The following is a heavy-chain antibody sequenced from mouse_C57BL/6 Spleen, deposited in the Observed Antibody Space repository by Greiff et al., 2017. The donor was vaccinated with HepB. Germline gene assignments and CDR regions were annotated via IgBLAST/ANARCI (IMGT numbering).Heavy chain of an antibody. CDR1: GFTFTDYY. CDR2: IRNKANGYTT. J-gene: IGHJ4*01. Sequence: EVQVVESGGGLVQPGGSLSLSCAASGFTFTDYYMSWVRQPPGKALEWLGFIRNKANGYTTEYSASVKGRFTISRDNSQSILYLQMNALRAEDSATYYCARLYGSSLYYYAMDYWGQGTSVTVSS. V-gene: IGHV7-3*01. D-gene: IGHD1-1*01. CDR3: ARLYGSSLYYYAMDY.